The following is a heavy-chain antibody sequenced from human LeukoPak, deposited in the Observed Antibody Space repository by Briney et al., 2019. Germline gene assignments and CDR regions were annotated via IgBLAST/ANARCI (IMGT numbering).Heavy chain of an antibody. D-gene: IGHD3-3*01. V-gene: IGHV4-34*01. J-gene: IGHJ4*02. Sequence: SQTLSLTCAVDGGSVSVYYWSWIRQPPGKGLEWIGEINPSGSTNYNPSLKSRVTISVDTSKNQFSLKLSSVTAADTAVYYCARTPWLEYFDYWGQGTLVTVSS. CDR3: ARTPWLEYFDY. CDR2: INPSGST. CDR1: GGSVSVYY.